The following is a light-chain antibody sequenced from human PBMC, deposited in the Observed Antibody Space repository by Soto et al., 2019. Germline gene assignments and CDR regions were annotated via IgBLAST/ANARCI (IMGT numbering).Light chain of an antibody. V-gene: IGLV1-44*01. Sequence: QSVLTQPHSVSGTPGQRVTISCSGSSSNIGRNSVNWYQQLPGTAPKLLIYSNNQRPSGVPDRFSGSKSGTSVSLANSGLHSEDEDDYYGPAWDDSLNGLVFGGGTKLTVL. CDR2: SNN. CDR1: SSNIGRNS. CDR3: PAWDDSLNGLV. J-gene: IGLJ3*02.